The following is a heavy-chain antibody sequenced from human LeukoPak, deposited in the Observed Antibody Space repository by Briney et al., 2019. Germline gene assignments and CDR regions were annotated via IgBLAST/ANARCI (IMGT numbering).Heavy chain of an antibody. V-gene: IGHV3-23*01. J-gene: IGHJ4*02. CDR1: GFTFSSYA. CDR2: ISGSGGST. Sequence: GGSLRLSCAASGFTFSSYAMSWVRQAPGKGLEWVSAISGSGGSTYYADSVKGRFTISRDNSKNTLYLQMNSLRAEDTAVYYCAKDPADCSSTSCYELGYWGQGTLVTVSS. CDR3: AKDPADCSSTSCYELGY. D-gene: IGHD2-2*01.